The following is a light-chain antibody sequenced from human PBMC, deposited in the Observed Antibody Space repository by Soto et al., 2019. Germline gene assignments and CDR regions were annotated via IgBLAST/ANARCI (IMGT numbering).Light chain of an antibody. CDR3: SSYTSSSTLDVV. Sequence: QSALTQPASVSGSPGQSITISCTGTSSDVGGYNYVPWYQQHPGKAPKLMIYDVSNRPSGVSNRFSGSKSGNTASLTISGLQAEDEADYYCSSYTSSSTLDVVFGGGTQLTVL. CDR2: DVS. CDR1: SSDVGGYNY. J-gene: IGLJ2*01. V-gene: IGLV2-14*01.